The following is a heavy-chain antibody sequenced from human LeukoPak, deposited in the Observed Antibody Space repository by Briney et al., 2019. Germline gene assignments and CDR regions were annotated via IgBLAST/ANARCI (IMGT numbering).Heavy chain of an antibody. CDR1: GFTFSSYE. CDR3: ARDRWANIAFDY. V-gene: IGHV3-48*03. J-gene: IGHJ4*02. CDR2: ISSSGNTI. Sequence: GGSLRLSCAASGFTFSSYEMNWVRQAPGKGLEWVSYISSSGNTIYYADSVKGRFTISRDNAKNSLYLQMNSLRAEDTAVYYCARDRWANIAFDYWGQGTLVTVS. D-gene: IGHD4-23*01.